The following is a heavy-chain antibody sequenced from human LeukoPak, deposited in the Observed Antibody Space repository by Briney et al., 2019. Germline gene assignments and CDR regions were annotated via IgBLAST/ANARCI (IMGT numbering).Heavy chain of an antibody. CDR2: IHASGPT. Sequence: SETLSLTCTVSGGSISTYYWSWIRRPPGKGLEWIAYIHASGPTNYNPSLKSRITISADTSKNQFSLKLSPVTAADTAVYYCARHDAGIAARPFDNWGQGTLVTVSS. J-gene: IGHJ4*02. V-gene: IGHV4-4*09. D-gene: IGHD6-6*01. CDR3: ARHDAGIAARPFDN. CDR1: GGSISTYY.